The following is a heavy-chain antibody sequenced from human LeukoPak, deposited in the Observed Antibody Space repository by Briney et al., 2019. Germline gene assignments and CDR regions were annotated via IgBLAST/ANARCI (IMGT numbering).Heavy chain of an antibody. CDR3: ARDLRYYDFWSGYYRSRDAFDI. Sequence: GGSLRLSCAASGSTFSDYYMSWIRQAPGKGLEWVSYISSSGSTIYYADSVKGRFTISRDNAKNSLYLQMNSLRAEDTAVYYCARDLRYYDFWSGYYRSRDAFDIWGQGTMVTVSS. V-gene: IGHV3-11*04. D-gene: IGHD3-3*01. CDR2: ISSSGSTI. J-gene: IGHJ3*02. CDR1: GSTFSDYY.